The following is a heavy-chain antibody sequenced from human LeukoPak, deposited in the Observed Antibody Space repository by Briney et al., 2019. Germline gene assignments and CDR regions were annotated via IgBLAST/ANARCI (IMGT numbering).Heavy chain of an antibody. D-gene: IGHD3-3*01. CDR2: IYYSGST. V-gene: IGHV4-39*01. Sequence: KPSETLSLTCTVSGGSISSGTYYWGWVRQPPGKGLEWIGSIYYSGSTYYNPSLKSRVTISVDTSKNQFSLKLSSVTAADTAVYYCARLRRGLSHYDFWSGYYFDYWGQGTLVTVSS. CDR3: ARLRRGLSHYDFWSGYYFDY. J-gene: IGHJ4*02. CDR1: GGSISSGTYY.